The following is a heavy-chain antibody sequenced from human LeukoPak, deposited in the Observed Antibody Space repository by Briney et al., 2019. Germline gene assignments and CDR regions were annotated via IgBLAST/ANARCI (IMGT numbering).Heavy chain of an antibody. V-gene: IGHV3-74*03. D-gene: IGHD2/OR15-2a*01. Sequence: PGGSLRLSCAASGFTFSSSWMHWVRHTPGKGLMWVSRISADGSDIKYVDSVKGRFTISRDNAKSTLSLQMDSLRVEDTAVYYCLTIVETTFDAFDIWGQGTMVTVSS. CDR3: LTIVETTFDAFDI. CDR1: GFTFSSSW. J-gene: IGHJ3*02. CDR2: ISADGSDI.